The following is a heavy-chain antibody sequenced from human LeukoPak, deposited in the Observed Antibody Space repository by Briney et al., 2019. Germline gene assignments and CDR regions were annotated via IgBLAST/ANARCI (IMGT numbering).Heavy chain of an antibody. CDR3: AKDISYSNYGRFDY. CDR1: GFTFSSYA. J-gene: IGHJ4*02. CDR2: ISGSGGST. Sequence: GGSVRLSCAASGFTFSSYAMTWVRQAPGKGLEWVSTISGSGGSTYYADSVKGRFTISRDNSKDTLYLQMSSLRAEDTAVYYCAKDISYSNYGRFDYWGQGTLVTVSS. V-gene: IGHV3-23*01. D-gene: IGHD4-11*01.